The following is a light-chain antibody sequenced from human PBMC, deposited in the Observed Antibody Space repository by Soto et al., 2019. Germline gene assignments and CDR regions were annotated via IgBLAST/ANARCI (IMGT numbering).Light chain of an antibody. V-gene: IGKV1-5*01. J-gene: IGKJ1*01. CDR3: QQYTNTNNPWM. CDR1: HGIRGW. CDR2: DAS. Sequence: DIQMAQSPSTLSASVGDRVTITCRASHGIRGWLAWYQQKPGKAPKLLVYDASTLQSGVASRFSGSGSGTEFTLIISGLQPDDSATYYCQQYTNTNNPWMLGQGTKV.